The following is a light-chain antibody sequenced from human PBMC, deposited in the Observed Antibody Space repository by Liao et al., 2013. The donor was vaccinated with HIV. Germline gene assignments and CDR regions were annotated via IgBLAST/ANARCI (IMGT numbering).Light chain of an antibody. CDR3: QVLDGSSEV. J-gene: IGLJ3*02. V-gene: IGLV3-21*04. CDR1: TIGSKS. CDR2: YDD. Sequence: SYELTQPPSVSVSPGKTASITCGGNTIGSKSVHWYQQKPGQAPVLVIYYDDDRPSGIPDRFSGFNSENAATLTISRVEAGDEADYYCQVLDGSSEVFGGGTKLTVL.